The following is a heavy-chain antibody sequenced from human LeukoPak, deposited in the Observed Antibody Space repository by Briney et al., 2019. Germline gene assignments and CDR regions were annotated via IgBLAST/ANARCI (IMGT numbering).Heavy chain of an antibody. V-gene: IGHV4-34*01. J-gene: IGHJ2*01. CDR3: ARGASRPDYGDKPPRYFDL. Sequence: PSETLSLTCAVYGGSFSGYYWRWIRQPPGKGLEWIGEINHSGSTNYNPSLNSRVTISVDTSKNHFSLKLSSVTAADTAVYYCARGASRPDYGDKPPRYFDLWGRGTLVTVSS. CDR1: GGSFSGYY. D-gene: IGHD4-17*01. CDR2: INHSGST.